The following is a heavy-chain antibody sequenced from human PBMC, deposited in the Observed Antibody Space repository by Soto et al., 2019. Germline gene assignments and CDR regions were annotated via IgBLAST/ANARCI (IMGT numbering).Heavy chain of an antibody. CDR1: GGSISSGGYY. Sequence: QVQLQESGPGLVKPSQTLSVTCTVSGGSISSGGYYWSWIRPHPGKGLEWIGYICYSGITYYNPYLKSRLTIAVVTSKNPTSLKLSSVTVADTAVYYCARGGGGIVVVVAATPWWFDSWGQGTLVTVSS. CDR3: ARGGGGIVVVVAATPWWFDS. V-gene: IGHV4-31*03. J-gene: IGHJ5*01. CDR2: ICYSGIT. D-gene: IGHD2-15*01.